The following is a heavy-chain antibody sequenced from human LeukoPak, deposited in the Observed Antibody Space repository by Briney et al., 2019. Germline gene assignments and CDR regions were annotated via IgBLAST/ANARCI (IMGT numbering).Heavy chain of an antibody. CDR2: ISSSSTI. CDR1: GFTFSIYS. CDR3: ARDTYGSGSYYMHC. D-gene: IGHD3-10*01. J-gene: IGHJ4*02. Sequence: PGGSLRLSCAASGFTFSIYSMNWVRQAPGKGLEWVSYISSSSTIYYADSVKGRFTISRDNAKNSLYLQMNSLRAEDTAVYYCARDTYGSGSYYMHCWGQGTLVTVSS. V-gene: IGHV3-48*01.